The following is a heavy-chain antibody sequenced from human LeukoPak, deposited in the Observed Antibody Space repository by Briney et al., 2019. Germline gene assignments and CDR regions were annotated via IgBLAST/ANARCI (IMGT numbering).Heavy chain of an antibody. CDR2: ISSSSSYI. CDR3: ARDQHNWNADY. V-gene: IGHV3-21*01. Sequence: GGSLRLSCVASGFTFTTYSMNWVRQAPGKGLEWVSSISSSSSYIYYADSVKGRFTISRDNAKNSLYLQMNSLRAEDTAVYYCARDQHNWNADYWGQGTLVTVSS. D-gene: IGHD1-20*01. CDR1: GFTFTTYS. J-gene: IGHJ4*02.